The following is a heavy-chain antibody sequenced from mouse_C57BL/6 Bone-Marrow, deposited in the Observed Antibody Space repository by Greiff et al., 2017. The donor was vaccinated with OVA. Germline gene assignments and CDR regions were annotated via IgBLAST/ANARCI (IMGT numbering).Heavy chain of an antibody. J-gene: IGHJ2*01. CDR3: ALISTGWDY. CDR1: GYTFSSSW. Sequence: VQLQQSGPELVKPGASVKLSCKASGYTFSSSWMNWVKQRPGKGLEWIGRIYPGDGDTNYNGKFKGKATLTADKSSSTAYMQLSSRTSKDSAVYIGALISTGWDYWGQGTTLTVSS. CDR2: IYPGDGDT. D-gene: IGHD1-1*01. V-gene: IGHV1-82*01.